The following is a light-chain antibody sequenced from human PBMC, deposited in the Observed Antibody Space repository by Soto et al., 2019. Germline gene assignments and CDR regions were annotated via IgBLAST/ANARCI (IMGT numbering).Light chain of an antibody. Sequence: QSVLTQPPSASGTPGQRVTISCSGSTSNIGNNYVYWYQQLSGTAPRLLIYRNDQRPSGVPDRFSGSKSGTSASLAISGLRSEDEADYHCAVWDDNLSGPAFGGGTKVTVL. CDR3: AVWDDNLSGPA. CDR1: TSNIGNNY. V-gene: IGLV1-47*01. CDR2: RND. J-gene: IGLJ2*01.